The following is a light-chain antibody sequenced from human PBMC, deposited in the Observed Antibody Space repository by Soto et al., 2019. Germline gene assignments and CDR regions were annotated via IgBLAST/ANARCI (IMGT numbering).Light chain of an antibody. J-gene: IGKJ1*01. V-gene: IGKV3-20*01. CDR3: HQYGSSPRT. Sequence: ENVLTQSPGTLSLSPGDRATLSCRASQSVSSNYLAWYQQKPGQAPRLLIYGASIRATGIPDRFSGSGSGTDFTFTIRRLEPEDFAMYFCHQYGSSPRTFGQGTKVEIK. CDR1: QSVSSNY. CDR2: GAS.